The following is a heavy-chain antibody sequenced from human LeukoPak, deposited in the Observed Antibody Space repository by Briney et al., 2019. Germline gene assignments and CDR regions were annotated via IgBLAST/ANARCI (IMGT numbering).Heavy chain of an antibody. V-gene: IGHV1-69*13. J-gene: IGHJ4*02. D-gene: IGHD3-22*01. CDR3: ARDFDSSGYYDY. CDR1: GYTFTGYY. Sequence: SVKVSCKASGYTFTGYYMHWVRQAPGQGLEWMGGIIPIFGTANYAQKFQGRVTITADESTSTAYMELSSLRSEDTAVYYCARDFDSSGYYDYWGQGTLVTVSS. CDR2: IIPIFGTA.